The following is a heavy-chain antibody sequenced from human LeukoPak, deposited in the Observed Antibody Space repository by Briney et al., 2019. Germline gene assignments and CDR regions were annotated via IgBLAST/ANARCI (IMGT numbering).Heavy chain of an antibody. J-gene: IGHJ4*02. Sequence: PGGSLRLSCAASGFTFSNYGMHWVRQAPGKGLEWVSVISYDGSNKYYADSVKGRFTISRDNSKNTLYLQMNSLRGEDTAMYYCAKNSGSTALWGQGTLVTVSS. CDR1: GFTFSNYG. V-gene: IGHV3-30*18. D-gene: IGHD1-26*01. CDR3: AKNSGSTAL. CDR2: ISYDGSNK.